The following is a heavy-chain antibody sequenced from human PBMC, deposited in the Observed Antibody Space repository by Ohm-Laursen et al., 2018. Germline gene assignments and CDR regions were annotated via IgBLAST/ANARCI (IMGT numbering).Heavy chain of an antibody. CDR3: ARGVGATGAAFDI. J-gene: IGHJ3*02. V-gene: IGHV1-69*04. CDR2: IIPILGIA. Sequence: SVKVSCKASGGTFSSYAISWVRQAPGQGLEWMGRIIPILGIANYAQKFQGRVTITADKSTSTAYMELSSLRSEDTAVYYCARGVGATGAAFDIWGQGTMVTVSS. CDR1: GGTFSSYA. D-gene: IGHD1-26*01.